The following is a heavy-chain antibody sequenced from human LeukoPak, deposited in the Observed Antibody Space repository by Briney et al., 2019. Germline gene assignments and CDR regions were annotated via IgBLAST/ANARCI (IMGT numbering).Heavy chain of an antibody. D-gene: IGHD3-22*01. CDR3: TTRLDYYDSSGLSHAFDI. J-gene: IGHJ3*02. CDR2: IKSKTDGGTT. V-gene: IGHV3-15*01. Sequence: PGGSLRLSCAASGFTFSNAWMSWVRQAPGKGLEWVGRIKSKTDGGTTDYAAPVKGRFTISRDDSKNTLYLQMNSLKTEDTAVYYCTTRLDYYDSSGLSHAFDIWGQGTMVTVSS. CDR1: GFTFSNAW.